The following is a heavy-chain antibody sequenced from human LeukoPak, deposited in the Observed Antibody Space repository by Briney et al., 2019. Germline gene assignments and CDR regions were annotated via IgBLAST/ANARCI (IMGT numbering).Heavy chain of an antibody. CDR2: IYTSGST. CDR3: ARLYWTGHFQLLFDY. D-gene: IGHD2-2*01. J-gene: IGHJ4*02. Sequence: SETLSLTCTVSGGSISSGNYYWSWIRQPAGKGLEWIGRIYTSGSTNYNPSLKSRVTISVDTSKNQFSLKLSSVTTADTAVYYCARLYWTGHFQLLFDYWGQGTLVTVSS. V-gene: IGHV4-61*02. CDR1: GGSISSGNYY.